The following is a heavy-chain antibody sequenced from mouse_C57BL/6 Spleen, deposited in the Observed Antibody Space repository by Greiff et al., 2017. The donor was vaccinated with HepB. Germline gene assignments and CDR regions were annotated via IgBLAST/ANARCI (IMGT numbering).Heavy chain of an antibody. CDR3: TARVTFDY. CDR1: GFTFSNYW. D-gene: IGHD2-2*01. Sequence: EVQLVESGGGLVQPGGSMKLSCVASGFTFSNYWMNWVRQSPEKGLEWVAQIRLKSDNYATHYAESVKGRFTISRDDSKSSVYLQMNNLRAEDTGIYYCTARVTFDYWGQGTTLTVSS. V-gene: IGHV6-3*01. J-gene: IGHJ2*01. CDR2: IRLKSDNYAT.